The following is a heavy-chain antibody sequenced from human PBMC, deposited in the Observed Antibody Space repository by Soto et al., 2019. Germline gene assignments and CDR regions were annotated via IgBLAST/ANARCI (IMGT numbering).Heavy chain of an antibody. CDR3: ARASLPAARPPD. Sequence: EVLLVESGGGLVQPGGSLRLSCAASGFTVSSNYMSWVRQAPGKGLEWVSLIYSGGTTFYADSVKGRFTISRDNSKNTLYLQMNSLRAEDTAVYYCARASLPAARPPDWGQGTLVTVSS. CDR2: IYSGGTT. CDR1: GFTVSSNY. J-gene: IGHJ4*02. V-gene: IGHV3-66*01. D-gene: IGHD2-2*01.